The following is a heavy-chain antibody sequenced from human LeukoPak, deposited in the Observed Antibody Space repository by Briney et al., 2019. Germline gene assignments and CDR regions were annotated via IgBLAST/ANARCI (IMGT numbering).Heavy chain of an antibody. J-gene: IGHJ3*02. CDR1: GYTFTGYY. CDR2: INPNSGGT. CDR3: ASRIVGATSAFDI. V-gene: IGHV1-2*02. Sequence: ASVKVSCKASGYTFTGYYMHWVRQAPGQGLEWMGWINPNSGGTNYAQKFQGRVTMTRDTSISTAYMELSRLRSDDTAVYYCASRIVGATSAFDIWGQGTMVTVSP. D-gene: IGHD1-26*01.